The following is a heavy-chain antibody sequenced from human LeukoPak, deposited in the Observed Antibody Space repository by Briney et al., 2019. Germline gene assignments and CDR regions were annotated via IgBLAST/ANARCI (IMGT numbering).Heavy chain of an antibody. Sequence: PGRSLRLSCAASGFTFDDYAMHWVRQAPGKGLEWVSGISWNSGSIGYADSEKGRFTISRDNAKNSLYLQMNSLRAEDTALYYCAKDGIAAAGTSLVGYYYYYYMDVWGKGTTVTVSS. J-gene: IGHJ6*03. D-gene: IGHD6-13*01. CDR2: ISWNSGSI. CDR3: AKDGIAAAGTSLVGYYYYYYMDV. V-gene: IGHV3-9*01. CDR1: GFTFDDYA.